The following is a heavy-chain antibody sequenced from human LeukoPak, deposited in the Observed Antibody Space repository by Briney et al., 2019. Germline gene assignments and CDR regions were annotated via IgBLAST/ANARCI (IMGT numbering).Heavy chain of an antibody. V-gene: IGHV1-18*01. CDR3: ARDRGRDIAVAGTFDY. J-gene: IGHJ4*02. CDR2: ISAYNGNT. D-gene: IGHD6-19*01. Sequence: ASVKVSCKASGYTFTSYGISSVRQAPGQGLEWMGWISAYNGNTNYAQKLQGRVTMTTDTSTSTAYMELRSLRSDDTAVYYCARDRGRDIAVAGTFDYWGQGTLVTVSS. CDR1: GYTFTSYG.